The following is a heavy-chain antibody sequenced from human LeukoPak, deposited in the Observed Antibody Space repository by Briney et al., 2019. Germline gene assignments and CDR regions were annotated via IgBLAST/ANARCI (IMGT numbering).Heavy chain of an antibody. D-gene: IGHD2-2*01. CDR1: GFSFSSYE. J-gene: IGHJ5*02. CDR3: ARGPSWGSYL. Sequence: GGSLRLSCAASGFSFSSYEMNWVRQAPGKGLEWVSYISSSGSTIYYADSVKGRFTISRDNAKNSLYLQMNSLRAEDTAVHYCARGPSWGSYLWGQGTLVTVSS. V-gene: IGHV3-48*03. CDR2: ISSSGSTI.